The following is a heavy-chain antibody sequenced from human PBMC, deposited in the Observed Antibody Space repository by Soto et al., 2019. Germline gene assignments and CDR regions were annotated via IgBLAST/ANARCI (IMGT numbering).Heavy chain of an antibody. CDR2: ISYDGSNK. V-gene: IGHV3-30-3*01. CDR3: ARDFYYFWGGYYTEVYYYYYGMDV. J-gene: IGHJ6*02. D-gene: IGHD3-3*01. Sequence: QVQLVESGGGVVQPGRSLRLSCAASGFTFSSYAMHWVRQAPGKGLEWVAVISYDGSNKYYADSVKGRFTISRDNSKNTLYLQMNSLRSENTAVYYCARDFYYFWGGYYTEVYYYYYGMDVWGQGTTVTVSS. CDR1: GFTFSSYA.